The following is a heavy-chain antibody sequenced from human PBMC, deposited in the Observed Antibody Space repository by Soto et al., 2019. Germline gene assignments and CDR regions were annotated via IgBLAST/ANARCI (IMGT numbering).Heavy chain of an antibody. V-gene: IGHV4-59*12. J-gene: IGHJ6*02. Sequence: QVQLQESGPGLVKPSETLSLTCIVSGGSISTYFWTWIRQPPGKGLEWIGQINHSGSTNYNPSLNSRVSISVDTSKNQFSLNLSSVTAADTAVYYCARGDMDVWGQGTTVTVSS. CDR1: GGSISTYF. CDR2: INHSGST. CDR3: ARGDMDV.